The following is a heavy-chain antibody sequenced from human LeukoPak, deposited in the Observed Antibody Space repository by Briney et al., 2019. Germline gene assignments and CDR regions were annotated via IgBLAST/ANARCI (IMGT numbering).Heavy chain of an antibody. V-gene: IGHV3-30*02. CDR2: IESDGTKE. CDR1: GFRFSSYD. Sequence: GGSLRLSCAASGFRFSSYDIHWVRQAPGKGLEWVTFIESDGTKEYYADSVKGRFTISRDNSKNTVYVQMNTLRAEDTAVYYCAKEGSGWYYLDYWGQGTVVTVSS. D-gene: IGHD6-19*01. CDR3: AKEGSGWYYLDY. J-gene: IGHJ4*02.